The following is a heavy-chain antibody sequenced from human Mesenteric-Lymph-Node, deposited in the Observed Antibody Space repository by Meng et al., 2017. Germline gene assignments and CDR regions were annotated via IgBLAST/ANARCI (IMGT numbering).Heavy chain of an antibody. J-gene: IGHJ4*02. V-gene: IGHV4-31*02. CDR2: IYYSGST. CDR1: GGSISTSGYY. CDR3: ARVSSGWDYFDY. Sequence: QLLGSGHGLVRPSEALSLTCSVSGGSISTSGYYWGWIRQPPGKGLEWFGHIYYSGSTFYNPSLKRRVIISIDTSKNQFSLNLRSVTAADTAVYYCARVSSGWDYFDYWGQGTLVTVSS. D-gene: IGHD6-19*01.